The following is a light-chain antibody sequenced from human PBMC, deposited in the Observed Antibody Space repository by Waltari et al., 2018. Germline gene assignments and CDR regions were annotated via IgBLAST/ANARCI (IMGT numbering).Light chain of an antibody. Sequence: DVVITKSPLSLPVTLGEPASIAYRASQDLVHTDGKTYLNWFQQRPGQSPRRLMYKVSNRDCAVPDRSSGSGSGTVFTLKITRVEAEDVGTYYCRQATHWPRTFGRGTKVEIK. CDR2: KVS. CDR1: QDLVHTDGKTY. J-gene: IGKJ1*01. CDR3: RQATHWPRT. V-gene: IGKV2-30*02.